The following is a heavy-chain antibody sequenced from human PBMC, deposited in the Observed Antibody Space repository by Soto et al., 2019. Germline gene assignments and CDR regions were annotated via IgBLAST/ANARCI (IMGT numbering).Heavy chain of an antibody. D-gene: IGHD3-9*01. CDR3: ARIPPRGYDILTGHQINWFDP. V-gene: IGHV3-30*03. CDR2: ISYDGSNK. CDR1: GFTFSSYG. Sequence: SLRLSCAASGFTFSSYGMHWVRQAPGKGLEWVAVISYDGSNKYYADSVKGRFTISRDNSKNTLYLQMNSLRAEDTAMYYCARIPPRGYDILTGHQINWFDPWGQGTLVTVSS. J-gene: IGHJ5*02.